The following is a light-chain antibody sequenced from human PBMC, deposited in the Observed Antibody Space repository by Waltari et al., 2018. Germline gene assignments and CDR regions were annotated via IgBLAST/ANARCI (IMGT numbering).Light chain of an antibody. J-gene: IGKJ5*01. Sequence: EIVMTQSPATLSVSPGERATLPCRASQSVSSYLAWYQQKPGQAPSLLIYGASTRATGIPARFSGGGSGTEFTLTISILQSEDFAVYCCQQYNNWPLFGQGTRLEIK. CDR3: QQYNNWPL. CDR2: GAS. CDR1: QSVSSY. V-gene: IGKV3-15*01.